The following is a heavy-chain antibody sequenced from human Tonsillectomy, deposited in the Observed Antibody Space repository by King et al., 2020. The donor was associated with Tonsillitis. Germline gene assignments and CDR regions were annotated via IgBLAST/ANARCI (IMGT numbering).Heavy chain of an antibody. V-gene: IGHV1-18*01. D-gene: IGHD3-10*01. CDR3: ARAGLWFGSPYYMDV. J-gene: IGHJ6*03. CDR1: NYPFPAYG. CDR2: ISAYNGDT. Sequence: QLVQSGAEVKKPGASVKVSCKASNYPFPAYGVSWVRQAPGQGLEWMGWISAYNGDTKYPQKFQDRVTMTTDTSTSTAYMELRSLRSDDTAVYYCARAGLWFGSPYYMDVWGEGTTVTVSS.